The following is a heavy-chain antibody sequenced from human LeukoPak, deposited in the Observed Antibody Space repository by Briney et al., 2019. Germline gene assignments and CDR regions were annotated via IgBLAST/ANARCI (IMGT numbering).Heavy chain of an antibody. Sequence: PGGSLRLSCAVSGLSVADTYMAWVRQTPGKGLEWVATLYMAGESYYADSVRGRFNISRDNSENTLYLQMTTLRDDDTAIYYCAAGFRSAFIYFYLHVWGKGTPVTVSS. CDR3: AAGFRSAFIYFYLHV. CDR1: GLSVADTY. CDR2: LYMAGES. D-gene: IGHD3-3*02. J-gene: IGHJ6*03. V-gene: IGHV3-53*03.